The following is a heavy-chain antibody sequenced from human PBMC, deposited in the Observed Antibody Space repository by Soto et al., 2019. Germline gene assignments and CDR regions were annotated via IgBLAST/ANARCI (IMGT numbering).Heavy chain of an antibody. CDR3: AKDHFIDRGDDYFDY. CDR1: GLSFTAFA. D-gene: IGHD2-21*02. J-gene: IGHJ4*02. V-gene: IGHV3-23*01. CDR2: IGASGDIT. Sequence: QPGGVLRLSCADAGLSFTAFAISWFRPAPGKGLEWVAGIGASGDITCSADSVKGRLSSSRDNYKNTLDLQRNSLRFDTTAVYYCAKDHFIDRGDDYFDYWGPGTLFT.